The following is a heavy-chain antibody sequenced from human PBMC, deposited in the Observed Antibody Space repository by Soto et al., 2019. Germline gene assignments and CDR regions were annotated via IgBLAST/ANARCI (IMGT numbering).Heavy chain of an antibody. Sequence: PSETLFLTCTVSGGSVNRGSYYWSWILLPTGMGLEWIGYIFYSGTTNYNPSLKSRVTMSLHTSKNQFSLKLTSVTAADTAVYYCVSWVSAHFDYWGQGTLVTGSS. CDR1: GGSVNRGSYY. CDR2: IFYSGTT. V-gene: IGHV4-61*01. J-gene: IGHJ4*01. CDR3: VSWVSAHFDY. D-gene: IGHD2-8*01.